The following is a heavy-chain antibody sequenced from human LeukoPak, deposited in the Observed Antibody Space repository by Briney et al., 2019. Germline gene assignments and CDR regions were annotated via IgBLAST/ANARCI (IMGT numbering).Heavy chain of an antibody. CDR2: ISSGSGYI. CDR3: ARVRDRIVGAIDY. D-gene: IGHD1-26*01. CDR1: GFTFSTYS. J-gene: IGHJ4*02. V-gene: IGHV3-21*01. Sequence: GGSLRLSCAASGFTFSTYSMNWVRQAPGKELEWVSSISSGSGYIYYADSVTGRFTISRDNAKNSLYLQMNSLRAEDTAVYYCARVRDRIVGAIDYWGQGTLVTVSS.